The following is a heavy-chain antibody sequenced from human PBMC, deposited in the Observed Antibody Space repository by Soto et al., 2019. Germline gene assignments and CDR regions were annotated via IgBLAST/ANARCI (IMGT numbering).Heavy chain of an antibody. J-gene: IGHJ4*02. D-gene: IGHD4-17*01. V-gene: IGHV3-20*04. Sequence: PGGSLRLSCAASGFTFDDSGMSWVRQAPGKGLEWVSSINWNGDSTGYADSVKGRFTISRDTAKNSLFLQMNNLKSEDTAVYYCAKKTTVTDHLGYFDSWGQGTLVTVSS. CDR3: AKKTTVTDHLGYFDS. CDR2: INWNGDST. CDR1: GFTFDDSG.